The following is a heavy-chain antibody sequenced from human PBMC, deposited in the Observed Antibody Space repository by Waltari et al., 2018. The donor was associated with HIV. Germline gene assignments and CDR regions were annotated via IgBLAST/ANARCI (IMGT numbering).Heavy chain of an antibody. D-gene: IGHD3-10*01. CDR1: GYSFTTNW. J-gene: IGHJ4*02. CDR3: VTSAYGANSWIDY. CDR2: IYPDDSDT. V-gene: IGHV5-51*01. Sequence: QLVQSGAEIKKPGESIKISCKGSGYSFTTNWIGLVRQMPGKGLDWMAIIYPDDSDTRYKPSFRGQFTISVDRSISTAHLSWRRLKTSDTGIYYCVTSAYGANSWIDYWGQGTPVTVSS.